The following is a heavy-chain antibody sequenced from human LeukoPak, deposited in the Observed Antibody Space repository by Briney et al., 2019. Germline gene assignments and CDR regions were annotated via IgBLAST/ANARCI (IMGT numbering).Heavy chain of an antibody. Sequence: ASLKVSCKASGYTFTGYYMHWVRQAPGQGLEWMGWINPNSGGTNYAQKFQGRVTMTRDTSISTAYMELRRLRSDDTAVYYCARGYCSSTSCRSTFDPWGQGTLVTVSS. V-gene: IGHV1-2*02. D-gene: IGHD2-2*01. CDR3: ARGYCSSTSCRSTFDP. CDR1: GYTFTGYY. J-gene: IGHJ5*02. CDR2: INPNSGGT.